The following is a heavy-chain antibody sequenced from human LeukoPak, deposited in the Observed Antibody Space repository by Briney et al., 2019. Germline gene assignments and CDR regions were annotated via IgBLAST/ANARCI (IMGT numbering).Heavy chain of an antibody. J-gene: IGHJ6*02. CDR2: ISSRSNYI. CDR3: ARIVAAAPYGMDV. CDR1: EFTFSSYS. D-gene: IGHD6-25*01. V-gene: IGHV3-21*01. Sequence: PGGSLRLSCVASEFTFSSYSMNWVRQAPGKGLEWVSAISSRSNYIYYADSVKGRFTISRDNAKNSLYVQMNSLRAEDTAVYYCARIVAAAPYGMDVWGQGTTVTVSS.